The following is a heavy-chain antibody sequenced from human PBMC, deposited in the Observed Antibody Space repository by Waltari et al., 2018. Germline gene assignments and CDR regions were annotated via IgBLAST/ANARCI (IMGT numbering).Heavy chain of an antibody. CDR1: GYTFTSSD. CDR3: AREGAAMGVDAFDI. D-gene: IGHD5-18*01. V-gene: IGHV1-8*03. J-gene: IGHJ3*02. Sequence: QVQLVQSGAEVKKPGASVKVSCKASGYTFTSSDINWVRPATGQGLEWMGWMNPNSGNTGYAQKFQGRVTITRNTSISTAYMELSSLRSEDTAVYYCAREGAAMGVDAFDIWGQGTMVTVSS. CDR2: MNPNSGNT.